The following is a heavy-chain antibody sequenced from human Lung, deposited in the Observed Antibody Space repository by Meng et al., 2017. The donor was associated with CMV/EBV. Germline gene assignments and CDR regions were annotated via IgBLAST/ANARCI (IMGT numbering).Heavy chain of an antibody. CDR3: TTDRPRSGGKTHDY. D-gene: IGHD4-23*01. V-gene: IGHV3-15*01. CDR2: IKSKFDGETT. CDR1: GSGFSFSNLW. J-gene: IGHJ4*02. Sequence: EVQLVESGGGLVKPGGSLRLSXTGSGSGFSFSNLWINWVRQAPGKGLEWVGRIKSKFDGETTDYAAPVKGRFTISRDDSRNTLYLYMNSLKTEDTAVYYCTTDRPRSGGKTHDYWGQGTLVTVSS.